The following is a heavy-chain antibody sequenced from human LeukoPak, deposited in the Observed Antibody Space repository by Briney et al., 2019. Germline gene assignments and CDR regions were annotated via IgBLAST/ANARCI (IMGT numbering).Heavy chain of an antibody. D-gene: IGHD3-3*01. V-gene: IGHV4-59*01. CDR3: ARGRRTIFGVVTPHFDY. J-gene: IGHJ4*02. CDR2: IHDSDNT. Sequence: SETLSLTCTVSGGSNSSYYWSWIRQSPGKGLEWIGYIHDSDNTYYSPSLKSRVTISVDTSKNQFSLRVNSMTAADTAVYYCARGRRTIFGVVTPHFDYWGQGTLVTVSS. CDR1: GGSNSSYY.